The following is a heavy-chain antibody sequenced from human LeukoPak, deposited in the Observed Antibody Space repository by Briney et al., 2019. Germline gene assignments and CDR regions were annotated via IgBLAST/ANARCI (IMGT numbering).Heavy chain of an antibody. V-gene: IGHV3-30*02. J-gene: IGHJ5*02. Sequence: GGSLRLSCAASGFTFSSYGMYWVRQAPGKGLEWVAFIRYDGSNKYYADSVKGRFTISRDNSKNTLYLQMNSLRAEDTAVYYCARDQAVAGTVGSEWFDPWGQGTLVTVSS. CDR1: GFTFSSYG. CDR3: ARDQAVAGTVGSEWFDP. CDR2: IRYDGSNK. D-gene: IGHD6-19*01.